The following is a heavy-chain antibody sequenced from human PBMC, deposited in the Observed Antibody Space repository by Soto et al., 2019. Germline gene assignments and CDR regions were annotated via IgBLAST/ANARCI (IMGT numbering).Heavy chain of an antibody. V-gene: IGHV4-31*03. CDR1: GGSISSGGYY. CDR3: ARAGTSGYYWGLILHRGEYNWFDP. J-gene: IGHJ5*02. D-gene: IGHD5-12*01. CDR2: IYYSGST. Sequence: QVQLQESGPGLVKPSQTLSLTCTVSGGSISSGGYYWSWIRQHPGKGLEWIGYIYYSGSTYYNPXXXSRXXXSVATSRSPVXXKXSXXTAADTAVYYCARAGTSGYYWGLILHRGEYNWFDPWGQGTLVTVSS.